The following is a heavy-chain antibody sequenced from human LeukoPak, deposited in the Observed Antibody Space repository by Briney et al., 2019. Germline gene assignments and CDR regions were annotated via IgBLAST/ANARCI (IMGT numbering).Heavy chain of an antibody. CDR1: GFTFSSYG. CDR2: ISSTSSTI. J-gene: IGHJ6*03. CDR3: ARARAGYYMDV. Sequence: PGGPLRLSCAASGFTFSSYGMNWVRQAPGKGLEWVSHISSTSSTIYYADSVKGRLTISRDNAKKSLYLQMNSLRAEDTAVYYCARARAGYYMDVWGKGTTVTVSS. V-gene: IGHV3-48*01.